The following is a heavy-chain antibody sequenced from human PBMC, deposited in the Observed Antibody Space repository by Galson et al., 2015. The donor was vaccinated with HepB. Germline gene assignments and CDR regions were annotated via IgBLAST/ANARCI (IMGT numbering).Heavy chain of an antibody. D-gene: IGHD2-15*01. V-gene: IGHV7-4-1*02. Sequence: SVKVSCKASGYTFTSYAMNWVRQAPGQGLEWMGWINTNTGNPTYAQGFTGRFVFSLDTSVSTAYLQISSLKAEDTAVYYCARGKYCSGGSCYSGAVYWGQGTLVTVSS. J-gene: IGHJ4*02. CDR1: GYTFTSYA. CDR3: ARGKYCSGGSCYSGAVY. CDR2: INTNTGNP.